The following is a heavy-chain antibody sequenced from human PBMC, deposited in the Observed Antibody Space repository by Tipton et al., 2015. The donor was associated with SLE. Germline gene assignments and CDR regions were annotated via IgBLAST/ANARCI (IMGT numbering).Heavy chain of an antibody. CDR2: IYTSGST. D-gene: IGHD7-27*01. Sequence: TLSLTCSVSGGSISSFSNYWSWIRQPAGKGLEWIGRIYTSGSTNYNPSLKSRVTISVDTSKNQFSLKLSSVTAADTAVYYCAARTGDVLYYYYMDVWGKGTTVTVSS. J-gene: IGHJ6*03. V-gene: IGHV4-61*02. CDR1: GGSISSFSNY. CDR3: AARTGDVLYYYYMDV.